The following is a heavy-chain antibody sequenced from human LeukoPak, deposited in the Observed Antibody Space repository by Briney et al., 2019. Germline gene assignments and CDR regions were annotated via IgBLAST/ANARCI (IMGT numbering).Heavy chain of an antibody. V-gene: IGHV4-30-2*01. J-gene: IGHJ4*02. D-gene: IGHD3-10*01. CDR3: ARASYGFDY. CDR2: IYHSGST. CDR1: GGSISSGGYS. Sequence: SETLSLTCAVSGGSISSGGYSWSWIRQPPGKGLEWIGYIYHSGSTYYNPSLKSRVTISVDRSKNQFSLKLSSVTAADTAVYHCARASYGFDYWGQGTLVTVSS.